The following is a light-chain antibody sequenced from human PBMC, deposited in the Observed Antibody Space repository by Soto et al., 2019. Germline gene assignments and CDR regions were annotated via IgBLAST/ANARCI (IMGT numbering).Light chain of an antibody. Sequence: KEMKKAVAAKTVSPGGRGTISNRASQSVSINLAWYQQKPGQAPRLLIYGASTRATGIPARFSGTGSESVFTLTISDLQLGDSAVYCCQLYNNGAFSFGHGTRLEIK. CDR3: QLYNNGAFS. J-gene: IGKJ5*01. CDR2: GAS. V-gene: IGKV3-15*01. CDR1: QSVSIN.